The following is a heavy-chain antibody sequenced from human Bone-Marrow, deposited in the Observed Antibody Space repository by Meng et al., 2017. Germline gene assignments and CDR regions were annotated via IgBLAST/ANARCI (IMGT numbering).Heavy chain of an antibody. D-gene: IGHD6-25*01. CDR2: MNPNSGTA. CDR1: GYTFISSD. Sequence: QVHLGQSGAEVKKPGASVKVSCKASGYTFISSDINWVRQAVGQGLEWLGWMNPNSGTAVYAQSFQGRVTMTRDTSTDTAYLELSSLRSEDTALYYCARGKDSSDYYIFASWGQGTLVTVSS. CDR3: ARGKDSSDYYIFAS. V-gene: IGHV1-8*02. J-gene: IGHJ4*02.